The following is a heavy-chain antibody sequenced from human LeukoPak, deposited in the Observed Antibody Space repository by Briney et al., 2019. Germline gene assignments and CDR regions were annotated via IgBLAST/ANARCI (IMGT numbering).Heavy chain of an antibody. V-gene: IGHV1-46*01. CDR3: ARDPGSGWYYFDY. CDR1: GYTFTSYH. J-gene: IGHJ4*02. D-gene: IGHD6-19*01. CDR2: INPSGGST. Sequence: ASVKVSCKASGYTFTSYHIHWVRQAPGQGLEWVGIINPSGGSTSYAQKFQGRVTMTRDTSTSTVYMELSSLRSEDTAVYYCARDPGSGWYYFDYWGQGTLVTVSS.